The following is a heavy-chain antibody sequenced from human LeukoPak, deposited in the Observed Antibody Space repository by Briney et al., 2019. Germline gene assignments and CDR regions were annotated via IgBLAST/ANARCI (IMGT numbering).Heavy chain of an antibody. D-gene: IGHD1-26*01. J-gene: IGHJ3*02. CDR1: GFTFSSYW. V-gene: IGHV3-7*01. CDR2: IKQDGTEK. Sequence: GGSLRLSCAASGFTFSSYWMSWVRQAPGEGLEWVAHIKQDGTEKYYMDSVKGRFTVSRDNAKNTLYLQMSSLRAEDTAVYYCTRDFGMAGATNAFDMWGQGTMVTVSS. CDR3: TRDFGMAGATNAFDM.